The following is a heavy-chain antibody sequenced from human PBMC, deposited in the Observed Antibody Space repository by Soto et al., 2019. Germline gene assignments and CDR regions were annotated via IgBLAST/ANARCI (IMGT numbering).Heavy chain of an antibody. CDR2: MNPNSGNT. CDR3: ARDKNDYGLWP. D-gene: IGHD1-1*01. V-gene: IGHV1-8*01. CDR1: GYTFTSYD. J-gene: IGHJ5*02. Sequence: QVQLVQSGAEVKKPGASVKVSCKASGYTFTSYDINWVRQATGQGLAWLGWMNPNSGNTGYAQKFPGRVTMSRNTSISTAYMELSSLISEDTAVYYCARDKNDYGLWPWGQGTLVTVSS.